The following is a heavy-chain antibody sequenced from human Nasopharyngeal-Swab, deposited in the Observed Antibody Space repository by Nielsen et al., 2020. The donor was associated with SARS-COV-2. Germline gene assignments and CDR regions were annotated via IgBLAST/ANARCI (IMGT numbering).Heavy chain of an antibody. D-gene: IGHD5-18*01. Sequence: ASVKVSCKASGYTFTGYYMHWVRQAPGQGLEWMGRINPNSGGTNYAQKFQGRVTITADESTSTAYMELSSLRSEDTAVYYYARVAPLGPAMATAHFDYWGQGTLVTVSS. CDR1: GYTFTGYY. J-gene: IGHJ4*02. CDR3: ARVAPLGPAMATAHFDY. V-gene: IGHV1-2*06. CDR2: INPNSGGT.